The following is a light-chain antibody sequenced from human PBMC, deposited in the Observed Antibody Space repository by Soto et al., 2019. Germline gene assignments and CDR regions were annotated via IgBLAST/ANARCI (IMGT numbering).Light chain of an antibody. Sequence: EIVMTQSPATLSVSPGERATLSCRASQSVGNNLAWYQHKAGQAPRLLIYDTSTRATGIPARFSGSGSGTEFTLTISSLEPEDFAVYYCQQRSNWPALTFGGGTKVDI. CDR3: QQRSNWPALT. V-gene: IGKV3-15*01. J-gene: IGKJ4*01. CDR1: QSVGNN. CDR2: DTS.